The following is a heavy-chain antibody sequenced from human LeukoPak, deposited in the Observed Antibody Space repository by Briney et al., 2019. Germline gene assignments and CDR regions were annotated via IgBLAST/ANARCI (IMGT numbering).Heavy chain of an antibody. Sequence: ASVKVSCKASGYTFTSYGISWVRQAPGQGLEWMGWISAYNGNTNYAQKLQGRVTMTTDTSTSTAYMELRSLRSDDTAVYYCAREPTAMAPYNWIDPWGQGTLVTVSS. J-gene: IGHJ5*02. V-gene: IGHV1-18*04. D-gene: IGHD5-18*01. CDR3: AREPTAMAPYNWIDP. CDR1: GYTFTSYG. CDR2: ISAYNGNT.